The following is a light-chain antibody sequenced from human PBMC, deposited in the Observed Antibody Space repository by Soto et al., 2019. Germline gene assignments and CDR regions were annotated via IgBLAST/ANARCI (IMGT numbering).Light chain of an antibody. CDR3: QQRSNWPT. V-gene: IGKV3-11*01. CDR2: DAS. Sequence: EIVLTQSPATLSLSPGERATLSCRASQSVSNYLAWYQHKPGQAPRLLIHDASSGAAGIPARFSGSGSGTDFTLTISSLEPDDFAVYYCQQRSNWPTFGQGTKVEIK. J-gene: IGKJ1*01. CDR1: QSVSNY.